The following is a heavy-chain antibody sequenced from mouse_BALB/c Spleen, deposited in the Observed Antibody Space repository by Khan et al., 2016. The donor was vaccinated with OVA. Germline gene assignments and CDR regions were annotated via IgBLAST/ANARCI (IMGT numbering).Heavy chain of an antibody. J-gene: IGHJ3*01. CDR2: ISSAATYT. Sequence: EVELVESGGGLVEPGGSLKLSCGASGFTFSSFVMSWVRQTPEKRLEWVATISSAATYTYYPDSVKGRFTISRDNAKKTLYLQMNSLRSDDTAIYYCANGNYGWFAYWGQGTLVTVST. D-gene: IGHD2-1*01. V-gene: IGHV5-9-1*01. CDR1: GFTFSSFV. CDR3: ANGNYGWFAY.